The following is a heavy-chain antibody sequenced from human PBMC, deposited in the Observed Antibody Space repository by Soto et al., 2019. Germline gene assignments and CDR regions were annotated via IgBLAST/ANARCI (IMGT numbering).Heavy chain of an antibody. CDR3: ARDRATVIRSERYVNWFDP. V-gene: IGHV1-69*13. CDR2: IIPIFGTA. D-gene: IGHD4-17*01. J-gene: IGHJ5*02. CDR1: GYTFTGYY. Sequence: ASVKVSCEASGYTFTGYYIHWGRQAPGQGLEWMGGIIPIFGTANYAQKFQGRVTITADESTSTAYMELSSLRSEDTAVYYCARDRATVIRSERYVNWFDPWGQGTLVTVSS.